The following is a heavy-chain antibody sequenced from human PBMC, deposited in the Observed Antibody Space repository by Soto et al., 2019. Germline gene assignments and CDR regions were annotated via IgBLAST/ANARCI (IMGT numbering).Heavy chain of an antibody. CDR3: ASSRKGGWTCDH. D-gene: IGHD6-19*01. Sequence: QVQLQESGPGLVKPSQTLSLICNVSGDSISSGAYYWSWVRQFPGNGLEWIGYIYYTGGTYYNPSLKSRLSISVDTAKNQVSLNLNSVTAAATAVYDCASSRKGGWTCDHWGQGTLVTVS. CDR1: GDSISSGAYY. CDR2: IYYTGGT. J-gene: IGHJ4*02. V-gene: IGHV4-31*03.